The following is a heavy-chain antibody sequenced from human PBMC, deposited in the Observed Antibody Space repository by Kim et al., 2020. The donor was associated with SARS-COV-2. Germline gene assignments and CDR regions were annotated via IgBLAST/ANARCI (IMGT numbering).Heavy chain of an antibody. CDR2: INEGNGNR. Sequence: ASVKVSCNASGYTFTDYSIHWVRQAPGQGLEWLGWINEGNGNRIYSQNFQGRVTFIRDTSANTMYMELSSLRSEDTAVYYCVRAFLHPHENWGQGTLVTVSS. CDR1: GYTFTDYS. V-gene: IGHV1-3*01. CDR3: VRAFLHPHEN. J-gene: IGHJ4*02.